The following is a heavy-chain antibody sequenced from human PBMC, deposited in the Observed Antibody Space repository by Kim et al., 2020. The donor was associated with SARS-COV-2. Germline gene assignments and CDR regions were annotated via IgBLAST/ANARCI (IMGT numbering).Heavy chain of an antibody. CDR3: ARQGRLYYGSGSYYDY. J-gene: IGHJ4*02. CDR2: AFYTGGG. D-gene: IGHD3-10*01. V-gene: IGHV4-39*01. CDR1: DVSDIPEDYY. Sequence: SETLSLTCNVSDVSDIPEDYYWGWIRQPPGKALEWIGGAFYTGGGFCSNPSLRSRLTLSIDTSAAQFSLTLVSVTAADTAIYYCARQGRLYYGSGSYYDYWGQGIRVTVSS.